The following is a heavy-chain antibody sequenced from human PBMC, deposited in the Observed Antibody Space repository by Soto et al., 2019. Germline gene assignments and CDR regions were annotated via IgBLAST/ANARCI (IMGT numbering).Heavy chain of an antibody. V-gene: IGHV5-10-1*01. J-gene: IGHJ6*02. D-gene: IGHD3-22*01. CDR2: IDPSDSYT. CDR1: GYSFTSYL. CDR3: AALTMRARGYYYGMDV. Sequence: PGESLKISCKGSGYSFTSYLISWVRQMPGKGLEWMGRIDPSDSYTNYSPSFQGHVTISADKSISTAYLQWSSLKASDTAMYYCAALTMRARGYYYGMDVWGQGTTVTVSS.